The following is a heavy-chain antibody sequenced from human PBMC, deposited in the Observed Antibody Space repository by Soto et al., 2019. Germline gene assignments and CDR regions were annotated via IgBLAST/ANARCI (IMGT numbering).Heavy chain of an antibody. V-gene: IGHV1-18*01. CDR3: AREQGRGFFDSL. CDR1: GYTFTDYG. J-gene: IGHJ4*02. Sequence: QVHLVQSGAEVRTPGASVRVSCKASGYTFTDYGFSWVRQAPGQGLEWMGWISTYNGYTNYAQKFQGRVTMSTDTATSTAYLELRSLRSDDTATYYCAREQGRGFFDSLWGLGTPVTVSS. CDR2: ISTYNGYT. D-gene: IGHD5-12*01.